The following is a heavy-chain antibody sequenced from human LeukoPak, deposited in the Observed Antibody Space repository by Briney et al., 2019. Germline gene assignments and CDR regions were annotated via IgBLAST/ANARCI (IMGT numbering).Heavy chain of an antibody. D-gene: IGHD1-7*01. V-gene: IGHV3-23*01. J-gene: IGHJ4*02. CDR1: GFTFSSYA. Sequence: GRSLRLSCAASGFTFSSYAMHWVRQAPGKGLEWVSAISGSGGSTYYADSVKGRFTISRDNSKNTLYLQMNSLRAEDTAVYYCAKLTRAQTYNWNYDYFDYWGQGTLVTVSS. CDR3: AKLTRAQTYNWNYDYFDY. CDR2: ISGSGGST.